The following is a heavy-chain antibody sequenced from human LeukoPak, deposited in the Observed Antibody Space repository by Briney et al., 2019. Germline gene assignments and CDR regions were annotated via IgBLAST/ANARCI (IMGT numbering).Heavy chain of an antibody. Sequence: PGRSLRLSCVASGFTFDDYAMHWVRQAPGKGLEWVSGISWNRGSIGYADSVKGRFTISRDNAKNSLYLQVNSLRAEDTALYYCAKDSNYDSSGRFDYWGQGTLVTVSS. V-gene: IGHV3-9*01. CDR1: GFTFDDYA. CDR2: ISWNRGSI. D-gene: IGHD3-22*01. J-gene: IGHJ4*02. CDR3: AKDSNYDSSGRFDY.